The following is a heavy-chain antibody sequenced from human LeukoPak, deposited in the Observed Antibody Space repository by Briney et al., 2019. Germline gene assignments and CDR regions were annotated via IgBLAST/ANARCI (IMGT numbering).Heavy chain of an antibody. J-gene: IGHJ4*02. CDR2: MNPNSGNT. D-gene: IGHD4-23*01. Sequence: ASVKVSCKASGYTFTSYDINWVRQAPGQGHEWVGWMNPNSGNTGSAQKFQGRVTMTRNTSISTAYMELSSLRSEDTAVYYCARADGGNSDITGHDYWGQGTLVTVSS. CDR1: GYTFTSYD. V-gene: IGHV1-8*01. CDR3: ARADGGNSDITGHDY.